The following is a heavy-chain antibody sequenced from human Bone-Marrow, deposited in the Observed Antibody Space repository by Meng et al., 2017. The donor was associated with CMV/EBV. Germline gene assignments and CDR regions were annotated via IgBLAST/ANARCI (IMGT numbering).Heavy chain of an antibody. CDR1: GFTFRDHY. Sequence: GESLKISCVASGFTFRDHYMTWIRQAPRKGLEWVSYISTSGSPIYYADSVKGRFTMSRDNAKSSLYLQMNSLRAEDTAVYYCARGDAGYYYGMDVWGQGTTVTVSS. CDR2: ISTSGSPI. D-gene: IGHD5-24*01. V-gene: IGHV3-11*04. CDR3: ARGDAGYYYGMDV. J-gene: IGHJ6*02.